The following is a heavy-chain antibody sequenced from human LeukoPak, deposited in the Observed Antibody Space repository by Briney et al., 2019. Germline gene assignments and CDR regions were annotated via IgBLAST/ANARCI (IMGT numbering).Heavy chain of an antibody. CDR1: GGSISGRGYY. D-gene: IGHD4-17*01. CDR2: IHYRGST. J-gene: IGHJ6*03. V-gene: IGHV4-39*01. CDR3: ARHRNGDYLSYNNFYYYMDV. Sequence: PSETLSLTCTVSGGSISGRGYYWGWIRQPPGKGLEWIGSIHYRGSTYNNPSLKSRATISVDTSKNQFSLKLSSLTAADTAVYFCARHRNGDYLSYNNFYYYMDVWGKGTRVTVSS.